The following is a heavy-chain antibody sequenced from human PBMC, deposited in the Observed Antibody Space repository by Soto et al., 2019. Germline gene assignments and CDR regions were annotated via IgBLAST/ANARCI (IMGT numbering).Heavy chain of an antibody. Sequence: GGSLRLSCAASGFTFRSFTMNWVRQAPGKGLEWVSTISSNSAHIYYTDALRGRFTIPRDNAKNSLHLQMNSLRAEDTAVYYCTRDASRDSSARGWFDPWGPGTLVTVSS. CDR3: TRDASRDSSARGWFDP. V-gene: IGHV3-21*01. J-gene: IGHJ5*02. D-gene: IGHD6-13*01. CDR2: ISSNSAHI. CDR1: GFTFRSFT.